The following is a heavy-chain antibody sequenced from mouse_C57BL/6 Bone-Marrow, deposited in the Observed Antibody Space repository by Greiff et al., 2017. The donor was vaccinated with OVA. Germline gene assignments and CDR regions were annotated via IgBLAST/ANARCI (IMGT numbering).Heavy chain of an antibody. Sequence: QVQLQQPGAELVMPGASVKLSCKASGYTFTSYWMHWVKQSPGQGLEWIGEIDPSDSYTNYNQKFKGKATLTVDKSSSTAYMELSSLTSEDSAVYYCARTGNLSDYDAMDYWGQGTSVTVSA. J-gene: IGHJ4*01. V-gene: IGHV1-69*01. CDR2: IDPSDSYT. CDR3: ARTGNLSDYDAMDY. CDR1: GYTFTSYW. D-gene: IGHD3-2*02.